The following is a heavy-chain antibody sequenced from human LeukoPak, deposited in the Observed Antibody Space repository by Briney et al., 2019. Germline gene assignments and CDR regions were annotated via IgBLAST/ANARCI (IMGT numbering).Heavy chain of an antibody. J-gene: IGHJ3*02. CDR1: GDPISSGEYY. Sequence: PSETLSLTCTVSGDPISSGEYYWSWIRQPAGKGLEWIGRISSSGSTNYNPSLKSRVTISVDTSKNQFSLKLSSVTAADTAVYFCARGPYSYDSSGAFDIWGQGTMVTVSS. CDR2: ISSSGST. CDR3: ARGPYSYDSSGAFDI. V-gene: IGHV4-61*02. D-gene: IGHD3-22*01.